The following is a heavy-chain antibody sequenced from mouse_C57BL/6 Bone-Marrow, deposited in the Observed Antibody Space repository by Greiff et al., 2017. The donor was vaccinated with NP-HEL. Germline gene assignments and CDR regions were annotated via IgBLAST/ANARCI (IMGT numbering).Heavy chain of an antibody. J-gene: IGHJ2*01. CDR2: IYPRSGNT. CDR3: ARGDYYGSWDFDY. Sequence: QVQLKQSGAELARPGASVKLSCKASGYTFTSYGISWVKQRTGQGLEWIGEIYPRSGNTYYNEKFKGKATLTADKSSSTAYMELRSLTSEDSAVYFCARGDYYGSWDFDYWGQGTTLTVSS. D-gene: IGHD1-1*01. V-gene: IGHV1-81*01. CDR1: GYTFTSYG.